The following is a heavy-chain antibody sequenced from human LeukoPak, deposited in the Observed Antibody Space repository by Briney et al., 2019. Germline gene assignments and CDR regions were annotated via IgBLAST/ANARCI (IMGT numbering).Heavy chain of an antibody. CDR1: GFTFSSYA. Sequence: PGRSLRLSCAASGFTFSSYAMHWVRQAPGKGLEWVAVISYDGSNKYHADSVKGRFTISRDNSKNTLYLQMNSLRAEDTAVYYCARDPLRERRIDAFDIWGQGTMVTVSS. CDR3: ARDPLRERRIDAFDI. J-gene: IGHJ3*02. CDR2: ISYDGSNK. D-gene: IGHD1-26*01. V-gene: IGHV3-30-3*01.